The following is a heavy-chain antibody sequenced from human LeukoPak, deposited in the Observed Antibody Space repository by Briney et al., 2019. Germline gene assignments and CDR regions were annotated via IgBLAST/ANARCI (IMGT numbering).Heavy chain of an antibody. Sequence: SETPSLTCTVSGYSISSGYYWGWIRQPPGKGLEWIGSIYHSGSTYYNPFLKSRVTISVDRSKNQFSLKLSSVTAADTAVYYCASDYSSGWYYYYYGMDVWGQGTTVTVSS. CDR2: IYHSGST. D-gene: IGHD6-19*01. CDR1: GYSISSGYY. V-gene: IGHV4-38-2*02. CDR3: ASDYSSGWYYYYYGMDV. J-gene: IGHJ6*02.